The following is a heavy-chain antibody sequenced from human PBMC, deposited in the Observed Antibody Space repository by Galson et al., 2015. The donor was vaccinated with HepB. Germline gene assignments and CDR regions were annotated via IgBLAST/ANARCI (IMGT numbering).Heavy chain of an antibody. CDR3: AKDRAGYYASGSYYSPYYFDY. Sequence: SLRLSCAASGFTFDDYTMHWVRQAPGKGLEWVSLISWDGGSTYYADSVKGRFTISRDNSENSLYLQMNSLRTEDTALYYCAKDRAGYYASGSYYSPYYFDYWGQGTLVTVSS. CDR2: ISWDGGST. J-gene: IGHJ4*02. CDR1: GFTFDDYT. V-gene: IGHV3-43*01. D-gene: IGHD3-10*01.